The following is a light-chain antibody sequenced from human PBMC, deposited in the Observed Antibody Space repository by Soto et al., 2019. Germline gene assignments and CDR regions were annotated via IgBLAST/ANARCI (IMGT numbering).Light chain of an antibody. Sequence: EIVMTQSPATLSLSPGERAALSCRASQSINSELAWYQQKPGQPPRLLSYGASTRATGVPARFTGSESGSEFTLTISGLQSEEFAVYYCQQGHNWPLTLGQGTRLEI. CDR1: QSINSE. J-gene: IGKJ2*01. CDR2: GAS. V-gene: IGKV3-15*01. CDR3: QQGHNWPLT.